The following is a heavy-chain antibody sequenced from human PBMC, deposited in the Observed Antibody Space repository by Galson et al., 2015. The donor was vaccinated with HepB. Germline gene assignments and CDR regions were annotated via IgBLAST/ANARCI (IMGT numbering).Heavy chain of an antibody. Sequence: SLRLSCAASGLTFSSYAMHWVRQAPGKGLEWVAVISYDGSNKYYADSVKGRFTISRDNSKNTLYLQMNSLRAEDTAVYYCANGVVDATYCLDDWGQGTMVTVSS. CDR2: ISYDGSNK. D-gene: IGHD2-8*02. CDR3: ANGVVDATYCLDD. J-gene: IGHJ4*02. V-gene: IGHV3-30*04. CDR1: GLTFSSYA.